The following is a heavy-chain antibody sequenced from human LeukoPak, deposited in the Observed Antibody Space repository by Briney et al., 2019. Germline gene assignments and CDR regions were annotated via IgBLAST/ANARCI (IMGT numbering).Heavy chain of an antibody. CDR2: IHPNSGGT. CDR3: ATSGYTYGALDI. Sequence: ASVKVSCKASGYTFTGYYMHWVRQAPGQGLEWMGWIHPNSGGTNYAQTFQAWVSMTRDTSISTAYMELSRLRSDNTAVYYCATSGYTYGALDIWGQGTMVTVSS. CDR1: GYTFTGYY. V-gene: IGHV1-2*04. J-gene: IGHJ3*02. D-gene: IGHD5-18*01.